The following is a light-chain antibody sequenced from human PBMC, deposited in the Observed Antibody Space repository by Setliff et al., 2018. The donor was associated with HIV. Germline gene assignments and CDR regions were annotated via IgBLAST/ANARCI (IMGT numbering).Light chain of an antibody. J-gene: IGLJ1*01. Sequence: QSVLTQPASVSGSPGQSITLSCTGTSSDVGGYNYVSWYQQHPDKVPKLMIYDAKNRPSGVSDRFSGSKSGNTASLTISGLQAEDEADYYCCSYAGSGPVFGAGTKVTVL. CDR3: CSYAGSGPV. CDR1: SSDVGGYNY. CDR2: DAK. V-gene: IGLV2-23*01.